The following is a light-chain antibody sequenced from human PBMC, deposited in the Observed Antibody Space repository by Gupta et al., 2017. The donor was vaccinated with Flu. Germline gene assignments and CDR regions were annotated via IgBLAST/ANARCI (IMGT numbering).Light chain of an antibody. CDR2: AAS. CDR3: QQSYSTPYT. V-gene: IGKV1-39*01. Sequence: GDSVTITCRASQSISSYLNWYQQKPGKAPKLLIYAASSLQSGGPSRFSGSGSGTDFTLTISSLQPEDFATYYCQQSYSTPYTFGQGTKLEIK. CDR1: QSISSY. J-gene: IGKJ2*01.